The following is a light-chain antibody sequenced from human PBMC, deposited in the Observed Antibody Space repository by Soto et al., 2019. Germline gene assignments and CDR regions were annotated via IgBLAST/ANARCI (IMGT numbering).Light chain of an antibody. J-gene: IGKJ2*01. CDR3: HQYGSPPSYT. CDR2: GAS. V-gene: IGKV3-20*01. Sequence: EIVLTQSPGTLSLSPGERATLSCRASQSASSSYLAWYQQKPGQAPRLLIYGASSRATGIPDRFSGSGSGTDFTLTISRLEPEDFAVYYCHQYGSPPSYTFGQGTKLEIK. CDR1: QSASSSY.